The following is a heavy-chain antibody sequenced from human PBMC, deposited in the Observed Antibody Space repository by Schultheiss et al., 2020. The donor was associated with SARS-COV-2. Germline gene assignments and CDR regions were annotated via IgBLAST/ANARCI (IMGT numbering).Heavy chain of an antibody. Sequence: ASVKVSCKASGYTFTSYDINWVRQATGQGLEWMGWINPNSGGTNYAQKFQGRVTITADESTSTAYMELRSLRSDDTAVYYCAKFEGMDVDYYHYFGMDVWGQGTTVTVSS. V-gene: IGHV1-8*01. D-gene: IGHD3-10*01. CDR3: AKFEGMDVDYYHYFGMDV. CDR1: GYTFTSYD. J-gene: IGHJ6*02. CDR2: INPNSGGT.